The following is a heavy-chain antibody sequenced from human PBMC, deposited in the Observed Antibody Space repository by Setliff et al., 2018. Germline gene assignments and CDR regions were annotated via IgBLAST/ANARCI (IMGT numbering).Heavy chain of an antibody. V-gene: IGHV4-38-2*02. CDR3: ARDLNRGSFDF. J-gene: IGHJ4*02. CDR1: GYSISSGYY. Sequence: SETLSLTCTVSGYSISSGYYWGWIRRPPGKGLEWIGTMYHSGSTYYNPSLKSRVAISVDTSKNQFSLKLSSVTAADTAVYHCARDLNRGSFDFWGQGTLVTSPQ. CDR2: MYHSGST. D-gene: IGHD3-16*01.